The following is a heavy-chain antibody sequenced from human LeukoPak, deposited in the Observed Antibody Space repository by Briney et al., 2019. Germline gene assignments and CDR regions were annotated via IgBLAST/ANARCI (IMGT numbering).Heavy chain of an antibody. J-gene: IGHJ4*02. V-gene: IGHV4-38-2*01. D-gene: IGHD7-27*01. CDR1: GYSMSSGYY. CDR3: ARHNWGSDFDY. CDR2: IYQSGST. Sequence: SETLSLTCAVSGYSMSSGYYWGWIRPPPGTGVEWIGSIYQSGSTYYYPSLRSRVTISVDTSKNQFSLKLSSVTAADTAVYYCARHNWGSDFDYWGQGTLVTVSS.